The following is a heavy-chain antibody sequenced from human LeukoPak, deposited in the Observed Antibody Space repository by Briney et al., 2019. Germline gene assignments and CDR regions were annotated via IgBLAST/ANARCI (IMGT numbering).Heavy chain of an antibody. D-gene: IGHD3-3*01. J-gene: IGHJ4*02. CDR1: GGSISSYY. Sequence: SETLSLTCTVSGGSISSYYWSWIRQPPGKGLEWMGYMYNSGSTNYNPSLKSRVTISVDTSKNQLSLKLSSVTAADTAVYYCARGGSIFGVVFDYWGQGTLVTVSS. V-gene: IGHV4-59*01. CDR2: MYNSGST. CDR3: ARGGSIFGVVFDY.